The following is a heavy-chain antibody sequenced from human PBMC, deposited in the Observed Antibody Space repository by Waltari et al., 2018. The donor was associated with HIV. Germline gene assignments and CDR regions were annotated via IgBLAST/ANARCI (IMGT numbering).Heavy chain of an antibody. V-gene: IGHV1-2*06. CDR1: GYSFTGYF. D-gene: IGHD3-10*01. Sequence: QVLLIQSEAEVKKPGASVRVSCKASGYSFTGYFLHWVRQVPGQGLEWMGRINPNRGGTNYAQKFQGRVTLTRDTSISTVYMELSSLRSDDTAVYYCARIFYGSVSYYDYWGQGTLVTVFS. CDR3: ARIFYGSVSYYDY. J-gene: IGHJ4*02. CDR2: INPNRGGT.